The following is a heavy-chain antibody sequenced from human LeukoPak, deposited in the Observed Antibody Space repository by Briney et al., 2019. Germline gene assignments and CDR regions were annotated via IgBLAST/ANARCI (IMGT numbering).Heavy chain of an antibody. CDR3: ARHGVGTISYPHFDY. CDR1: GGSINSYY. Sequence: PSETLCLTCTVSGGSINSYYWSWIRQPPGKGLEWIGYIYYSGSTNYNPSLKSRVTISVDTPKNQFSLKLSSVTAADTAVYYCARHGVGTISYPHFDYWGQGPLVTVSS. D-gene: IGHD3-3*01. CDR2: IYYSGST. V-gene: IGHV4-59*08. J-gene: IGHJ4*02.